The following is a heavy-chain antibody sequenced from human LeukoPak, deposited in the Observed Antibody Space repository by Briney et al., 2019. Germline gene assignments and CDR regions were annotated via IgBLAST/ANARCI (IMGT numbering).Heavy chain of an antibody. V-gene: IGHV5-51*01. CDR2: IWPDDFET. CDR3: TGQPIDYGPDY. Sequence: GESLKISCEASGYIFTNYWIGWVRQMPGKGLEWMGIIWPDDFETRYSPSFQGQVTMSVDKSTNTAYLQWSTLKASDSGIYYCTGQPIDYGPDYWGQGTLVTVSS. CDR1: GYIFTNYW. D-gene: IGHD4/OR15-4a*01. J-gene: IGHJ4*02.